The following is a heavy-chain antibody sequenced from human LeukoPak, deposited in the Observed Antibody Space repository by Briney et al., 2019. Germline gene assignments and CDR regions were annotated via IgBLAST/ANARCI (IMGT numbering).Heavy chain of an antibody. CDR2: IYYSGST. D-gene: IGHD6-13*01. CDR3: ARADHSSSWYGFGVDAFDI. V-gene: IGHV4-39*01. J-gene: IGHJ3*02. Sequence: SETLSLTCTVSGGSISSSSYYWGWIRQPPGKGLEWIGSIYYSGSTYYNPSLKSRVTISVDTSKNQFSLKLSSVTAADTAVYYCARADHSSSWYGFGVDAFDIWGQGTMVTVSS. CDR1: GGSISSSSYY.